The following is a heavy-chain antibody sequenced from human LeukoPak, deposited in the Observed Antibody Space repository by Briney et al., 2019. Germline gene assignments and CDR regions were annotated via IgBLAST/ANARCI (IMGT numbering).Heavy chain of an antibody. Sequence: ASVKVSCKASGGTFSSYAISWVRQAPGQGLEWMGRIIPIFGTANYAQKFQGRVTITTDESTSTAYMELSSLRSEGTAVYYCARGSYYYDSSGYFDYWGQGTLVTVSS. CDR1: GGTFSSYA. J-gene: IGHJ4*02. CDR3: ARGSYYYDSSGYFDY. CDR2: IIPIFGTA. D-gene: IGHD3-22*01. V-gene: IGHV1-69*05.